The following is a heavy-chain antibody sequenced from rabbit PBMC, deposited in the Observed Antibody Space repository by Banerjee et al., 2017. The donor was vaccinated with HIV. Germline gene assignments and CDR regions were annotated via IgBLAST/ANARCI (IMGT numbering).Heavy chain of an antibody. D-gene: IGHD3-1*01. CDR1: GFSFSSRYY. V-gene: IGHV1S40*01. Sequence: QSLEESGGDLVKPGASLTLTCTASGFSFSSRYYMCWVRQAPGKGLEWIGCIYGGSSGNTYYATWAKGRFTISKTSSTTVTLQMTSLTAADTATYFCARNYDASIGAMLIWLDLWGQGTLVTVS. CDR2: IYGGSSGNT. J-gene: IGHJ5*01. CDR3: ARNYDASIGAMLIWLDL.